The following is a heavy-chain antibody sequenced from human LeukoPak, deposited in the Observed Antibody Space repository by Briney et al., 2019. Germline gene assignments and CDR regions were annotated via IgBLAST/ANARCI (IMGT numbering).Heavy chain of an antibody. V-gene: IGHV4-4*07. CDR1: GGSISSSY. CDR3: ARGPNTSSFSLVGGSDI. Sequence: SETLSLTCTVSGGSISSSYWSWTRQPAGKGLEWIGRIYTSGSTDYNPSLKSRVTMSVDTSENQFSLKLASVTAADTAVYYCARGPNTSSFSLVGGSDIWGQGTMVTVSS. CDR2: IYTSGST. J-gene: IGHJ3*02. D-gene: IGHD3-16*02.